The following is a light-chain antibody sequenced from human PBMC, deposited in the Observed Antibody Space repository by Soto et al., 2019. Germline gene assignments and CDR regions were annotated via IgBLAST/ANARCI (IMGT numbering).Light chain of an antibody. CDR2: WAS. J-gene: IGKJ4*01. CDR1: QVLLYSSNNKNY. Sequence: DIVMTQSPDSLSVSLGERAAVNCNSSQVLLYSSNNKNYLAWYQQKPGQPPKLLIYWASTRESGVPDRFSGSGSGTDFTLTISSLQAEDVAVYYCQQYYSTPPLTFGGGTKVDIK. CDR3: QQYYSTPPLT. V-gene: IGKV4-1*01.